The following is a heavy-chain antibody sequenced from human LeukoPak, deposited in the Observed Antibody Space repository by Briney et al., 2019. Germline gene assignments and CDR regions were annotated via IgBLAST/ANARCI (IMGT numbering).Heavy chain of an antibody. Sequence: ASVKVSCQVSGYTLTELSLHGVRQAPGKGLEWMGGFDLEDGETIYAQKFQGRVTMTEDTSTDTAYMELSSLRSEDTAVYYCATPVRGYSGYDQGGFDYWGQGTLVTVSS. CDR1: GYTLTELS. CDR3: ATPVRGYSGYDQGGFDY. V-gene: IGHV1-24*01. J-gene: IGHJ4*02. CDR2: FDLEDGET. D-gene: IGHD5-12*01.